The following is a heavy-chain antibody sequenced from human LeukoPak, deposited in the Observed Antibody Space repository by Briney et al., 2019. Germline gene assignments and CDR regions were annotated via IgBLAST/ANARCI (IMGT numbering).Heavy chain of an antibody. Sequence: GASVKVSCKASGYTFTSYYMHWVRQAPGQGLEWMGIINPNGGSTSYAQKFQGRVTMTRDTSTSTVYMELSSLRSEDTAVYYCAREVSTYSSGWYGGYFDYWGQGTLVTVSS. CDR1: GYTFTSYY. CDR3: AREVSTYSSGWYGGYFDY. V-gene: IGHV1-46*01. J-gene: IGHJ4*02. D-gene: IGHD6-19*01. CDR2: INPNGGST.